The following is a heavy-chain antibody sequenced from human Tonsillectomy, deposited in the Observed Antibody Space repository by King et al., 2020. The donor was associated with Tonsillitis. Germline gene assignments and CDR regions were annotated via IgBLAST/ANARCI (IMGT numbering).Heavy chain of an antibody. CDR2: ISYDGSDK. J-gene: IGHJ4*02. V-gene: IGHV3-30*04. CDR3: ARGAGYCSRVSCPPVDY. D-gene: IGHD2-2*01. CDR1: GFTFSSYA. Sequence: HVQLVESGGGVVQPGRSLRLSCAASGFTFSSYAMHWVRQAPGKGLEWVSVISYDGSDKYYADSVKGRFTFSRDNSKNTLYLQMNSLTAEDTAVYYCARGAGYCSRVSCPPVDYWGQGALVTVSS.